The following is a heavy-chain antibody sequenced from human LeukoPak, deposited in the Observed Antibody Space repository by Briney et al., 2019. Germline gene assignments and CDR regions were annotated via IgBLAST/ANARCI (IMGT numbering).Heavy chain of an antibody. D-gene: IGHD3-10*01. V-gene: IGHV3-48*03. CDR2: ISSSGSTI. CDR1: GFTFSSYE. J-gene: IGHJ6*02. Sequence: GGSLRLSCAASGFTFSSYEMNWVRQAPGKGLEWVSYISSSGSTIYYADFVKGRFTISRDNAKNSLYLQMNSLRAEDTAVYYCARFSPSSNPYGMDVWGQGTTVTVSS. CDR3: ARFSPSSNPYGMDV.